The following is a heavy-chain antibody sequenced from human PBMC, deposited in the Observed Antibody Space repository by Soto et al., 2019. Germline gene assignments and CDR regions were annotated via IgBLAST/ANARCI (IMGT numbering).Heavy chain of an antibody. CDR3: GRGGGYCSETNCPLEY. CDR2: INPGGGST. CDR1: GYTFTSYY. V-gene: IGHV1-46*03. Sequence: ASVKVSCKASGYTFTSYYMHWVRQAPGQGLEWMAIINPGGGSTSYAGKFQGRVTMARDTSTTTVYLELRSLRSEDTAVYFCGRGGGYCSETNCPLEYWGQGTLVTVSS. D-gene: IGHD2-15*01. J-gene: IGHJ4*02.